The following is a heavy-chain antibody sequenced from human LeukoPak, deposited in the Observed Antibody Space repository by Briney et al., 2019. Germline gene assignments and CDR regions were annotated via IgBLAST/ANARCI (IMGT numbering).Heavy chain of an antibody. V-gene: IGHV3-21*01. D-gene: IGHD3-10*01. J-gene: IGHJ4*02. Sequence: GGSLRLSCAASGFSFSNYWMSWVRQAPGKGLEWVSSISSSNTYIYYADSVKGRFTISRDNAKNSLYLQMSSLRAEDTAVYYCARDLWANYWGQGTLVTVSS. CDR2: ISSSNTYI. CDR1: GFSFSNYW. CDR3: ARDLWANY.